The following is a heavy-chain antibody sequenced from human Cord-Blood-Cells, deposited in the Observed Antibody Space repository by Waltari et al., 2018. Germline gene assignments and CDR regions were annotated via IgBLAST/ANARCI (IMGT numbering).Heavy chain of an antibody. J-gene: IGHJ4*02. D-gene: IGHD4-17*01. CDR3: ARDRGHDYGDYYFDY. CDR2: IYHSGST. V-gene: IGHV4-30-2*01. Sequence: EWIGYIYHSGSTYYNPSLKSRVTISVDRFKNQFSLKLSSVTAADTAVYYCARDRGHDYGDYYFDYWGQGTLVTVSS.